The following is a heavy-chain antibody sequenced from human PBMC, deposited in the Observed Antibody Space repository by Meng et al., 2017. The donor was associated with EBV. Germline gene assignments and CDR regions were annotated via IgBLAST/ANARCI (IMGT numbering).Heavy chain of an antibody. CDR1: GFTLRSYS. V-gene: IGHV3-21*01. Sequence: QLEGCGGGLVKPGESLRLSCPASGFTLRSYSMNWVRLAPGKGLEWVSSISSNSIDIYYADLVKGRFTISRDNAKNSLFLQMNSLRAEDTAVYYCARDRTSNRFDYWGQGTLVTVSS. CDR3: ARDRTSNRFDY. J-gene: IGHJ4*02. CDR2: ISSNSIDI. D-gene: IGHD2-8*01.